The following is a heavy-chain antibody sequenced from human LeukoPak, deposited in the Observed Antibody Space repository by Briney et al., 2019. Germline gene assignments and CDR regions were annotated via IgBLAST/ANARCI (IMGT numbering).Heavy chain of an antibody. J-gene: IGHJ4*02. CDR2: IYSGGST. CDR3: ARGGYDSSGYYFDY. Sequence: GGSLRLSCAASGFTVSSNYMSWVRQAPGKGLGWVSVIYSGGSTYYADSVKGRFTISRDNSKNTLYLQMNSLRAEDTAVYYCARGGYDSSGYYFDYWGQGTLVTVSS. V-gene: IGHV3-66*01. D-gene: IGHD3-22*01. CDR1: GFTVSSNY.